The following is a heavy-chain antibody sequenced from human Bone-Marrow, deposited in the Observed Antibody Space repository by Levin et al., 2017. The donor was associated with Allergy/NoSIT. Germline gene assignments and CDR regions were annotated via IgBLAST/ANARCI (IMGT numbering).Heavy chain of an antibody. CDR3: ARGYYYGSGSYYPDTHAPFNYFYMDA. CDR2: IIPMFATA. D-gene: IGHD3-10*01. J-gene: IGHJ6*03. Sequence: PGESLKISCKASGGSFSSYAINWVRQAPGQGPEWMGGIIPMFATAHYAQKFQGRVTISADDSTRTAYMELSSLRSEDTAVYYCARGYYYGSGSYYPDTHAPFNYFYMDAWGKGTTVTVSS. CDR1: GGSFSSYA. V-gene: IGHV1-69*01.